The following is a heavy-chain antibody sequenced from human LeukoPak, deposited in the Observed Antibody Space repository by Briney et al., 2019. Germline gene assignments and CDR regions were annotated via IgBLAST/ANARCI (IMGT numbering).Heavy chain of an antibody. V-gene: IGHV3-30*18. Sequence: GGSLRLSCVASGFTFSNYAMSWVRQAPGKGLEWVAVISYDASNKYYADSVKGRFTISRDNSKNTLYLQMNSLRAEDTAVYYCAKSHGYSYGFDYWGQGTLVTVSS. CDR2: ISYDASNK. D-gene: IGHD5-18*01. CDR1: GFTFSNYA. CDR3: AKSHGYSYGFDY. J-gene: IGHJ4*02.